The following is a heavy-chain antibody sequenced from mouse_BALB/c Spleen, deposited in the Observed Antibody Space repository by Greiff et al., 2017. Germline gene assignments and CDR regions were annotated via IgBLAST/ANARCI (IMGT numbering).Heavy chain of an antibody. CDR1: GYSFTDYI. D-gene: IGHD1-1*01. Sequence: VQLQQPGPELVKPGASVKISCKASGYSFTDYIMLWVKQSHGKSLEWIGNINPYYGSTSYNLKFKGKATLTVDKSSSTAYMQLNSLTSEDSAVYYCAREVYYYGSSYDYAMDYWGQGTSVTVSS. V-gene: IGHV1-39*01. CDR2: INPYYGST. CDR3: AREVYYYGSSYDYAMDY. J-gene: IGHJ4*01.